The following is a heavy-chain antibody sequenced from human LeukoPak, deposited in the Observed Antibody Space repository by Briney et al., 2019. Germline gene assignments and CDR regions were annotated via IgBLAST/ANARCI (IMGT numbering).Heavy chain of an antibody. J-gene: IGHJ4*02. D-gene: IGHD3-16*01. CDR3: ARRLSGPLDY. Sequence: PSETLSLTCTVSGGSISSSNYYWGWIRQPRGKGLEWIVSIYYSGSNYYNPSLKSRVTISVDTSKNQFSLKLSSVTAADTAVYYCARRLSGPLDYWGQGTLVTVSS. CDR2: IYYSGSN. CDR1: GGSISSSNYY. V-gene: IGHV4-39*01.